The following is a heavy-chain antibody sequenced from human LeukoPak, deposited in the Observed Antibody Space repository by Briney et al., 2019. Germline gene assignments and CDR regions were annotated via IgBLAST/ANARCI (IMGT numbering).Heavy chain of an antibody. Sequence: SETLSLTCTVSGGSISSYYWSWIRQPPGKGLEWIGSIYYSGSTYYNPSLKSRVTISVDTSRNQFSLKLSSVTAADTAVYYCARQYDFWSGYPPGYWGQGTLVTVSS. V-gene: IGHV4-39*01. CDR3: ARQYDFWSGYPPGY. CDR2: IYYSGST. D-gene: IGHD3-3*01. J-gene: IGHJ4*02. CDR1: GGSISSYY.